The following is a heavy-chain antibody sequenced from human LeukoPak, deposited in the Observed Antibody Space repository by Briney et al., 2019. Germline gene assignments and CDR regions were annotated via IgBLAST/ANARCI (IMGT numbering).Heavy chain of an antibody. J-gene: IGHJ4*02. CDR3: ARADLGTYGDYGY. CDR1: GGSISSSSYY. CDR2: IYYSGST. Sequence: PSETLSLTCTVSGGSISSSSYYWGWIRQPPGKGLEWIGSIYYSGSTYYNPSLKSRVTISVDTSKNQFSLKLSSVTAADTAVYYCARADLGTYGDYGYWGQGTLVTVSS. D-gene: IGHD4-17*01. V-gene: IGHV4-39*07.